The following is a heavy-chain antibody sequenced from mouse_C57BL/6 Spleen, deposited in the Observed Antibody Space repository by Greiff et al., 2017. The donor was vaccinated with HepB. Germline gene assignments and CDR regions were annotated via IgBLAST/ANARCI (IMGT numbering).Heavy chain of an antibody. J-gene: IGHJ2*01. V-gene: IGHV14-3*01. D-gene: IGHD1-1*01. CDR1: GFNIKNTY. CDR3: ARPLDYYGSSYYFDY. Sequence: VHVKQSVAELVRPGASVKLSCTASGFNIKNTYMHWVKQRPEQGLEWIGRIDPANGNTKYAPKFQGKATITADTSSNTAYLQLSSLTSEDTAIYYCARPLDYYGSSYYFDYWGQGTTLTVSS. CDR2: IDPANGNT.